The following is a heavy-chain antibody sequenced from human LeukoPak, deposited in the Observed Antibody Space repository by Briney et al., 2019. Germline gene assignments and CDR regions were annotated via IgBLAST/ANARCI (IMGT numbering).Heavy chain of an antibody. CDR2: IHYSGSA. D-gene: IGHD5-12*01. CDR1: GGSISGYY. CDR3: ARLDIGDSGNPNWFDP. V-gene: IGHV4-59*12. J-gene: IGHJ5*02. Sequence: SETLSLTCTVSGGSISGYYWIWIRQPLGKGLGWIGYIHYSGSANYNPSLKSRGTISADTSKNQFSLKLTSVTAADTAVFYCARLDIGDSGNPNWFDPWGQGTLVTVSS.